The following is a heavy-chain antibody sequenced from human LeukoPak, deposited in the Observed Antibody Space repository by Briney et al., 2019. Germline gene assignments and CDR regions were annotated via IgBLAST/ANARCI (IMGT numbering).Heavy chain of an antibody. J-gene: IGHJ4*02. D-gene: IGHD2-15*01. Sequence: PSETLSLTCAVYGGSFSGYYWSWIRQPPGKGLEWIGEINHSGSTNYNPSLKSRVTISVDTSKNQFSLKLSSVTAADTAVYYCARGIPRRWRGQSFDYWGQGTLVTVSS. CDR1: GGSFSGYY. V-gene: IGHV4-34*01. CDR3: ARGIPRRWRGQSFDY. CDR2: INHSGST.